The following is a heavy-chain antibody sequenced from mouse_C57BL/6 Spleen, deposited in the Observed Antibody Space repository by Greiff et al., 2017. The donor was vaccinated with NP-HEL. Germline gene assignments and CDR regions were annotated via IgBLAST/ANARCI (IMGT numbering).Heavy chain of an antibody. Sequence: VQLQQSGAELVRPGASVKLSCTASGFNIKDDYMHWVKQRPEQGLEWIGWIDPENGDTEYASKFQGKATITADTSSNTAYLQLSSLTSEDTAVYYCTPLDSSGPTWFAYWGQGTLVTVSA. CDR2: IDPENGDT. CDR3: TPLDSSGPTWFAY. CDR1: GFNIKDDY. V-gene: IGHV14-4*01. D-gene: IGHD3-2*02. J-gene: IGHJ3*01.